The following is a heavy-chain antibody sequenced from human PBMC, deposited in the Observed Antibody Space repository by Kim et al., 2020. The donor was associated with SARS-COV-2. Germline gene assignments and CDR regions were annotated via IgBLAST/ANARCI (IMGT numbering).Heavy chain of an antibody. V-gene: IGHV4-39*01. Sequence: SETLSLTCTVSGGSISSSSYYWGWIRQPPGKGLEWIGSIYYSGSTYYNPSLKSRVTISVDTSKNQFSLKLSSVTAADTAVYYCARLQPGIAAAGTGMDVWGQGTTVTVSS. CDR1: GGSISSSSYY. CDR2: IYYSGST. J-gene: IGHJ6*02. D-gene: IGHD6-13*01. CDR3: ARLQPGIAAAGTGMDV.